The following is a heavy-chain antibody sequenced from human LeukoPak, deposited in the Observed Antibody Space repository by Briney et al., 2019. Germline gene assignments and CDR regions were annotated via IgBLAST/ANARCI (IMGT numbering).Heavy chain of an antibody. CDR2: IASTGDST. CDR1: GFTFSSYA. J-gene: IGHJ4*02. V-gene: IGHV3-23*01. Sequence: PGGSLRLSCEASGFTFSSYAMTWVRQAPGKGLEWVSGIASTGDSTIYADSMKGRFTISRDNSKNTLYLQMNSLRAEDTAVYYCANPYSGSYDADYWGQGTLVTVSS. CDR3: ANPYSGSYDADY. D-gene: IGHD1-26*01.